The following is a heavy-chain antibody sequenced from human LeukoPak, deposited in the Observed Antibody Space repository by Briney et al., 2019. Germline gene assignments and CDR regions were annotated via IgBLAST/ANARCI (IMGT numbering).Heavy chain of an antibody. CDR2: ISTNGDTT. V-gene: IGHV3-64*02. CDR3: ARGRGVSSYDAMDV. D-gene: IGHD2-15*01. Sequence: GGSLRLSCAASGFTFTAHAMHWVRQAPGKGLEYVSTISTNGDTTYYADSVKGRFTISRDNSKNTLYLQMGSLRAEDMAVYYCARGRGVSSYDAMDVWGRETTDPVSS. J-gene: IGHJ6*02. CDR1: GFTFTAHA.